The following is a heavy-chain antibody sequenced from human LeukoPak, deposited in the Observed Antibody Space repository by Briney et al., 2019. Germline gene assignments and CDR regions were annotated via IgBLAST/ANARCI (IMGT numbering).Heavy chain of an antibody. V-gene: IGHV4-31*03. D-gene: IGHD6-19*01. J-gene: IGHJ4*02. Sequence: SQTLSLTCTVSGGSISSGGYYWSWIRQHPGKGLEWIGYIYYSGSTYYNPSLKSRVTISVDTSKNQFSLKLSSVTGADTAVYYCARGVAVAGHPDYWGQGTLVTVSS. CDR3: ARGVAVAGHPDY. CDR1: GGSISSGGYY. CDR2: IYYSGST.